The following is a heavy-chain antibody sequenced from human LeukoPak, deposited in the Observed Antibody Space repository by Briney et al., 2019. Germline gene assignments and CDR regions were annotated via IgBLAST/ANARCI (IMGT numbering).Heavy chain of an antibody. CDR2: IEGDGTGT. J-gene: IGHJ6*04. CDR3: TRDYYYRMDV. Sequence: PGGSLRLSCAASGFTFSDNWMHGVRQAPGKGLVWVSRIEGDGTGTVYADSVKGRFTISRDNAKNTLYLQMNSLRAEDTAVYYCTRDYYYRMDVWGKGTTVTVSS. CDR1: GFTFSDNW. V-gene: IGHV3-74*01.